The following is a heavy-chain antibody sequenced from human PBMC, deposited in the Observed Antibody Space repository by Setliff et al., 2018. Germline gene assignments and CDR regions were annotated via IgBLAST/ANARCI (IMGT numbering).Heavy chain of an antibody. CDR1: GYTFTSYG. D-gene: IGHD2-2*01. V-gene: IGHV1-18*01. CDR2: ISTYTANT. CDR3: ARGPPDFVVVPAAAKFDY. Sequence: ASVKVSCKASGYTFTSYGVSWVRQAPGQGLEWMGWISTYTANTKYAQRFQGRVTMTTDTSTSTAYMELRSLRSDDTAVYYCARGPPDFVVVPAAAKFDYWGPGTLVTVSS. J-gene: IGHJ4*02.